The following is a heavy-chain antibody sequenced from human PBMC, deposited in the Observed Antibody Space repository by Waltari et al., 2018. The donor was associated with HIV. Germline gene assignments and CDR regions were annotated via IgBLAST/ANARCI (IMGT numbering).Heavy chain of an antibody. CDR3: ARLGGHNSPFGY. D-gene: IGHD3-16*01. CDR1: GFRFSSYW. CDR2: IKQDGSEK. V-gene: IGHV3-7*01. J-gene: IGHJ4*02. Sequence: EVQLVESGGGVVQPGGSLRLSCAASGFRFSSYWMSWVRQAPGKGLEWVDNIKQDGSEKYYLDSVKDRFTISRDNAKNSLFLQMNSLRADDTAIYYCARLGGHNSPFGYWGQGALVTVS.